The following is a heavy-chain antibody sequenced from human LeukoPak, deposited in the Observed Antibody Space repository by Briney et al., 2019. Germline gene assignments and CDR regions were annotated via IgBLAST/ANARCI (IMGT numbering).Heavy chain of an antibody. CDR1: GVSIGTYY. CDR2: INYRGIT. D-gene: IGHD4-17*01. V-gene: IGHV4-59*08. Sequence: SETLSLTCSVSGVSIGTYYWGWVRQPPGKGLEWIGYINYRGITSYNPSLKSRVTNSVDTSKNQFFLNLMSATAADTAVYYCARLEDYVLEYWGLGTLVTVSS. J-gene: IGHJ4*02. CDR3: ARLEDYVLEY.